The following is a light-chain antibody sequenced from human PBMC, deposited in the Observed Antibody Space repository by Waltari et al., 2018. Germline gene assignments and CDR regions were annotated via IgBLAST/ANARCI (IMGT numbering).Light chain of an antibody. CDR3: GTWDSSLSAAV. V-gene: IGLV1-51*01. CDR2: DDN. CDR1: ISNIGENY. J-gene: IGLJ3*02. Sequence: QSVLPQPPSVSAAPGQQVTISCSGSISNIGENYVSWYQQLPGTAPKLLIHDDNERPSGIPDRCSASKSGSSATLGITGLQTGDEADYYCGTWDSSLSAAVFGGGTKVTVL.